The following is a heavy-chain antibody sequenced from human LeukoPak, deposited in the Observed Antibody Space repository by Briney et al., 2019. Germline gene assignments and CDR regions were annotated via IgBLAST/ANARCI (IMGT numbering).Heavy chain of an antibody. CDR1: GGSIGGYC. CDR2: VYDTGRT. D-gene: IGHD3-10*01. V-gene: IGHV4-59*01. CDR3: ARVRGLGLFDY. Sequence: SEILSLTCTVSGGSIGGYCWSWIRQPPGKGLEWIGHVYDTGRTNFNPSFKSRVTMSLDTSKNQFSLILNSVTAADTALYYCARVRGLGLFDYWGRGTQVTVSS. J-gene: IGHJ4*02.